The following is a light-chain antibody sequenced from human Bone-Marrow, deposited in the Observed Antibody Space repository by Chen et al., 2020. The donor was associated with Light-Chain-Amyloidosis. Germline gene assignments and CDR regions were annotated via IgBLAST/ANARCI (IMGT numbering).Light chain of an antibody. V-gene: IGLV3-25*03. J-gene: IGLJ2*01. CDR2: RDT. CDR1: VLPTKY. CDR3: QSADSSGTYEVI. Sequence: SYELTQPPSVSVSPGQTARIPCSGDVLPTKYAYWYQQKPGQAPVLVIHRDTARPSGSSERFSGAGSGTTATLTNSGVQAEDEADYHCQSADSSGTYEVIFGGGTKLTVL.